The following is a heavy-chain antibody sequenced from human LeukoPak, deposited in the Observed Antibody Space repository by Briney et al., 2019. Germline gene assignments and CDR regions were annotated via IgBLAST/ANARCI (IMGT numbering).Heavy chain of an antibody. CDR3: AKDPRYGEVY. Sequence: GGFLRLSCAASGFTFSNYAMTWVRQAPGKGLEWVSVISGSGGATYYADSVKGRCTISRDNSKNTLYLQMNSLRAEDTAVYYCAKDPRYGEVYWGRGTLVTVSS. D-gene: IGHD4/OR15-4a*01. J-gene: IGHJ4*02. CDR1: GFTFSNYA. V-gene: IGHV3-23*01. CDR2: ISGSGGAT.